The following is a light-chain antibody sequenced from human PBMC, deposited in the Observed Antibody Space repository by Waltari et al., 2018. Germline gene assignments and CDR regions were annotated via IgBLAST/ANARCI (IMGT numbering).Light chain of an antibody. Sequence: SCRASQRVSRSVTCYQQKPAQATRLLIYDASTRATGIPARFSVSGSGTDFSLTISRLQPEHFAVYYCQHYVRLPATFGQGTKVEIK. CDR3: QHYVRLPAT. CDR2: DAS. V-gene: IGKV3D-15*01. J-gene: IGKJ1*01. CDR1: QRVSRS.